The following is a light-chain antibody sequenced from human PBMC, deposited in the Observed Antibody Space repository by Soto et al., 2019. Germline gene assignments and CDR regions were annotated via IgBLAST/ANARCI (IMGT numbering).Light chain of an antibody. V-gene: IGKV1-5*03. Sequence: DIQMTQSPSTLSASVGDRVTITCRASQSVTEWLAWYQQEPGKAPNLLIYKASSLQSGVPSRFSGSGFGTEFTLTISSLQPDDFATYYCQQYSIYPWTFGQGTKVEIK. CDR2: KAS. CDR3: QQYSIYPWT. J-gene: IGKJ1*01. CDR1: QSVTEW.